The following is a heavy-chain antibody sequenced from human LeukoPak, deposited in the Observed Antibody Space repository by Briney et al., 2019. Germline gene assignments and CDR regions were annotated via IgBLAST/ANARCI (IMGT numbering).Heavy chain of an antibody. CDR3: ARGSSIYGMDV. V-gene: IGHV3-48*01. CDR2: ISSSSSTI. Sequence: GGSLRLSCAASGFTFSSYSMNWVRQAPGKGLEWVSYISSSSSTIYYADSVKGRFTISRDNAKNSLYLQMNSPRAEDTAVYYCARGSSIYGMDVWGQGTTVTVSS. CDR1: GFTFSSYS. J-gene: IGHJ6*02.